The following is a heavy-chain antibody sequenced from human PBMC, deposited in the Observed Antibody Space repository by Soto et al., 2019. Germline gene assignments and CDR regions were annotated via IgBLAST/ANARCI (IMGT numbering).Heavy chain of an antibody. CDR2: ISGSGGST. V-gene: IGHV3-23*01. J-gene: IGHJ6*02. CDR3: AKWGSYYGMDV. Sequence: MRWISQNKGKGLEWVSAISGSGGSTYYADSVKGRFTISRDNSKNTLYLQMNSLRAEDTAVYYCAKWGSYYGMDVWGQGTTVTVSS. D-gene: IGHD3-16*01.